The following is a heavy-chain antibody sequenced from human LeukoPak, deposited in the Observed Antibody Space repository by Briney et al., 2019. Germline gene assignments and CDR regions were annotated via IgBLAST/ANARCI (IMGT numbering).Heavy chain of an antibody. Sequence: PSETLSLTCTVSGGSISSGSYYWSWIRQPAGKGLEWIGRIYTSGSTNYNPSLKSRVTISVDTSKNQFSLKLSSVTAADTAVYYCARSSITIFGVVPHRWFDPWGQGTLVTVSS. CDR2: IYTSGST. V-gene: IGHV4-61*02. D-gene: IGHD3-3*01. CDR1: GGSISSGSYY. CDR3: ARSSITIFGVVPHRWFDP. J-gene: IGHJ5*02.